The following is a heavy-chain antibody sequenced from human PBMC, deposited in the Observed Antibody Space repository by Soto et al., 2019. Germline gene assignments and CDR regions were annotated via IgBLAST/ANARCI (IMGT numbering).Heavy chain of an antibody. V-gene: IGHV1-69*01. CDR2: VIPILGTA. CDR3: ARLGHPGH. CDR1: GGSLRNSV. Sequence: QVQLVQSGAEVKKPGSSVKVSCTASGGSLRNSVISWVRQAPAQRLEWMGGVIPILGTANYAQKFQGRVTMTADEATSTAYMYLSSLSPADTAVYYCARLGHPGHWGPGTLVIVSS. J-gene: IGHJ4*02.